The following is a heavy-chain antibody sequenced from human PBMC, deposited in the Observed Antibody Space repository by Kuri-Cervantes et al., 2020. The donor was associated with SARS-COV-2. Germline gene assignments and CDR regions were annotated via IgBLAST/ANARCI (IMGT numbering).Heavy chain of an antibody. Sequence: TLSLTCVVSGGSISSGGYSWSWIRQPPGKGLEWIGYIYHSGSTYYNPSLKSRVTISVDRSKNQFSLKLSSVTAADTAVYYCARRINYWWFDPWGQGTLVTVSS. CDR2: IYHSGST. CDR1: GGSISSGGYS. CDR3: ARRINYWWFDP. V-gene: IGHV4-30-2*01. D-gene: IGHD4-11*01. J-gene: IGHJ5*02.